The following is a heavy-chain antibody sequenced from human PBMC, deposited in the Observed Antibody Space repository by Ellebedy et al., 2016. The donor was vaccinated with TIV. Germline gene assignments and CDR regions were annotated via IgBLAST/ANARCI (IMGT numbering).Heavy chain of an antibody. CDR3: ARVRSRVRLSLGGSFDY. D-gene: IGHD3-16*02. Sequence: ASVKVSCXASGYTFTSYYMHWVRQAPGQGLEWMGIINPSGGSTSYAQKFQGRVTMTRDTSTSTVYMELSSLRSEDTAVYYCARVRSRVRLSLGGSFDYWGQGTLVTVSS. V-gene: IGHV1-46*01. CDR2: INPSGGST. CDR1: GYTFTSYY. J-gene: IGHJ4*02.